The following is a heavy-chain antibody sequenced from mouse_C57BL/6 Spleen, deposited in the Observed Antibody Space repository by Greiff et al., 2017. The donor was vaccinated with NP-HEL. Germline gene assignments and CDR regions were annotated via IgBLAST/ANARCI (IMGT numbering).Heavy chain of an antibody. CDR1: GFTFSDYG. CDR2: ISSGSSTI. CDR3: ARIYYGYLYAMDY. V-gene: IGHV5-17*01. J-gene: IGHJ4*01. Sequence: EVKLVESGGGLVKPGGSLKLSCAASGFTFSDYGMHWVRQAPEKGLEWVAYISSGSSTIYYADTVKGRFTISRDNAKNTLFLQMTSLRSEDTAMYYCARIYYGYLYAMDYWGQGTSVTVSS. D-gene: IGHD2-2*01.